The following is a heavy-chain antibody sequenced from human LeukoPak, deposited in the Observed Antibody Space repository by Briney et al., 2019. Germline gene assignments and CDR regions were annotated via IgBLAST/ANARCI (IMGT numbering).Heavy chain of an antibody. V-gene: IGHV3-9*03. D-gene: IGHD6-6*01. J-gene: IGHJ3*02. CDR1: GFTFDDYA. Sequence: PGGSLRLPCAASGFTFDDYAMHWVRQAPGKGLEWVSGISWNSGSIGYADSVKGRFTISRDNAKNSLYLQMNSLRAEDMALYYCAKEGMEQLVGAFDIWGQGTMVTVSS. CDR3: AKEGMEQLVGAFDI. CDR2: ISWNSGSI.